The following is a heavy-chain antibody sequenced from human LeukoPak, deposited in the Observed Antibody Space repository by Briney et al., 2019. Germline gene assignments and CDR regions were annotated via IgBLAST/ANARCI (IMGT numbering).Heavy chain of an antibody. V-gene: IGHV1-46*01. CDR3: ASPMGWYSSSWTQPYYYMDV. D-gene: IGHD6-13*01. CDR2: INPSGGST. J-gene: IGHJ6*03. Sequence: ASVKVSCKASGYTFTSYYMHWVRQAPGQGLEWMGRINPSGGSTSYAQKLQGRVTMTRDTSTSTGYMELRSLRAEDTGGCYCASPMGWYSSSWTQPYYYMDVGGKGTTVAISS. CDR1: GYTFTSYY.